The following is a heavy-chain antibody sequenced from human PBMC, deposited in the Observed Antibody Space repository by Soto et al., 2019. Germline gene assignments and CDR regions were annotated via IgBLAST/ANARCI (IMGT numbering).Heavy chain of an antibody. CDR1: GFTFSSYA. D-gene: IGHD6-19*01. CDR3: AKDAEEGYTSGWYYFDY. V-gene: IGHV3-23*01. J-gene: IGHJ4*02. CDR2: ISGSGGST. Sequence: EVQLLESGGGLVQPGGSLRLSCAASGFTFSSYAMTWVRQAPGKGLEWVSTISGSGGSTYYADSVKGRFTMSRDNSKNTLYLQMNSLRAEDTAVYYCAKDAEEGYTSGWYYFDYWGQGTLVTVSS.